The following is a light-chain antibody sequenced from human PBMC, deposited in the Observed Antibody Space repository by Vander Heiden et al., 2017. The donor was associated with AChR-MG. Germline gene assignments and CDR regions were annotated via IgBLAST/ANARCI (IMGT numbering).Light chain of an antibody. CDR1: QSVSSSY. J-gene: IGKJ2*01. Sequence: EIVLTQSPRPLSLSPGERATLSCRASQSVSSSYLAWYQQKPGQAPRLLIYGASSRATGIPDRFSGSGSGTDFTLTISRLEPEDFAVYYCQQYGSSPPMYTFGQGTKLEIK. V-gene: IGKV3-20*01. CDR2: GAS. CDR3: QQYGSSPPMYT.